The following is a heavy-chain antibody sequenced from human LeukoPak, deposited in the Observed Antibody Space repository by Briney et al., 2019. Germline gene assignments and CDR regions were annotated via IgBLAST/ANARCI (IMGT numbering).Heavy chain of an antibody. V-gene: IGHV4-59*01. J-gene: IGHJ4*02. Sequence: SETLSLTCTVSGGSINSYYWSWIRQPPGKGLEWIGYIYYSGSTNYNPSLKSRVTISVDTSKNQFSLRLSSVTAADTALYYCARVTGYMVEDYFDYWGQGTLVTVSS. D-gene: IGHD6-13*01. CDR3: ARVTGYMVEDYFDY. CDR1: GGSINSYY. CDR2: IYYSGST.